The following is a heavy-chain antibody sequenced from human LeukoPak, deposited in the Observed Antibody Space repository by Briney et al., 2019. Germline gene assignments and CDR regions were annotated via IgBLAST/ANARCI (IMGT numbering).Heavy chain of an antibody. Sequence: SVKVSCKASGGTFISYAISWVRQAPGQGLEWRGGIIPIFGTANYAQKFQGRVTITADKSTSTAYMELSSLRSEDTAVYYCATSRDYGDQYYFDYWGQGTLVTVSS. V-gene: IGHV1-69*06. CDR3: ATSRDYGDQYYFDY. CDR2: IIPIFGTA. D-gene: IGHD4-17*01. CDR1: GGTFISYA. J-gene: IGHJ4*02.